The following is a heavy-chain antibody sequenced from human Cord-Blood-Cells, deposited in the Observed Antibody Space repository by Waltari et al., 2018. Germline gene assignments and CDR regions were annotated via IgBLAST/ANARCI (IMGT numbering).Heavy chain of an antibody. CDR2: IYHSGST. CDR1: GYSISSGYY. CDR3: ARKGAAAGTEYFQH. J-gene: IGHJ1*01. Sequence: QVQLQESGPGLVKPSETLSLTCAVSGYSISSGYYWCWIRQPPGKGLEWIGSIYHSGSTYYNPSLKSRVTISVDTSKNQFSLKLSSVTAADTAVYYCARKGAAAGTEYFQHWGQGTLVTVSS. V-gene: IGHV4-38-2*01. D-gene: IGHD6-13*01.